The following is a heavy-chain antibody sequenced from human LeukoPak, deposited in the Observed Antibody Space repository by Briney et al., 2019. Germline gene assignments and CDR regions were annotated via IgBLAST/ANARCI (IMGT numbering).Heavy chain of an antibody. CDR1: GGSIRSYY. V-gene: IGHV4-59*01. Sequence: SETLSLTCTVSGGSIRSYYWSWIRQPPGKGLEWIGYIYYSGSTNYNPSLKSRVTISVDTSKNQFSLKLSSVTAADTAVYYCARGGVGWPYYFDYWGQGTLVTVSS. D-gene: IGHD2-15*01. CDR3: ARGGVGWPYYFDY. CDR2: IYYSGST. J-gene: IGHJ4*02.